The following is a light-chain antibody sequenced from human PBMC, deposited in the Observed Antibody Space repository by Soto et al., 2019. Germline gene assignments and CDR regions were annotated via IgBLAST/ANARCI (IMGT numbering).Light chain of an antibody. CDR1: QSVSSY. V-gene: IGKV3-20*01. CDR3: QQYGSSSRT. CDR2: DAS. J-gene: IGKJ5*01. Sequence: EIVLTQSPATLSLSPGERATLSCRASQSVSSYLAWYQQKPGQAPRLLIYDASNRATGIPARFSGSGSGTDFTLTINRLEPEDFAVYFCQQYGSSSRTFGQGTRLEIK.